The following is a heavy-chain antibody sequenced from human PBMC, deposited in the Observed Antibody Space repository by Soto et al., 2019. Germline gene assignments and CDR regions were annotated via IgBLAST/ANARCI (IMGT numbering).Heavy chain of an antibody. D-gene: IGHD6-19*01. CDR1: GGSISSYY. V-gene: IGHV4-59*01. Sequence: PSETLSLTCTVSGGSISSYYWSWIRQPPGKGLEWIGYIYYSGSTNYNPSLKSRVTISVDTSKNRFSLKLSSVTAADTAVYYCARARFSVAGRDFDYWGQGTLVTVSS. CDR2: IYYSGST. J-gene: IGHJ4*02. CDR3: ARARFSVAGRDFDY.